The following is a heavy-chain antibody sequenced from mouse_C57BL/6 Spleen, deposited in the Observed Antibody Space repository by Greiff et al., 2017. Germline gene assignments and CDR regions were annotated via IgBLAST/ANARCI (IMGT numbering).Heavy chain of an antibody. CDR3: ARDGNSHYYAMDY. D-gene: IGHD2-1*01. CDR2: IDPSDSET. J-gene: IGHJ4*01. V-gene: IGHV1-52*01. Sequence: QVQLQQPGAELVRPGSSVKLSCKASGYTFTSYWMHWVKQRPIQGLEWIGNIDPSDSETHYNQKFKDKATLTGDKSSSTAYMQLSSLTSEDSAVYDCARDGNSHYYAMDYWGQGTSVTVSS. CDR1: GYTFTSYW.